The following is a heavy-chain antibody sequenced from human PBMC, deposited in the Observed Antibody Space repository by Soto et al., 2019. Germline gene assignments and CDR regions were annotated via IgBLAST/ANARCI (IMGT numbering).Heavy chain of an antibody. Sequence: GGSLRLSCAASGFTFSSYSMNWVRQAPGKELEKVSSISSSSSYIYYADSVKGRFTISRDNAKNSLYLQMNSLRAEDTAVYYCARDPDYDFWSGHDYWGQGTLVTVSS. CDR3: ARDPDYDFWSGHDY. J-gene: IGHJ4*02. D-gene: IGHD3-3*01. CDR1: GFTFSSYS. CDR2: ISSSSSYI. V-gene: IGHV3-21*01.